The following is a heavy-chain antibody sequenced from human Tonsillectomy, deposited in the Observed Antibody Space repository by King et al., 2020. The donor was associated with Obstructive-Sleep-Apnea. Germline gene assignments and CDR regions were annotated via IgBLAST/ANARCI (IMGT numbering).Heavy chain of an antibody. D-gene: IGHD6-19*01. Sequence: VQLVESGGGVVQPGGSPRLSCAASGFSFSVYGMHWVRQAPGKGLEWVAVLWSDGNNKNYADSVKGRFTISRDSSKNTQYLQMNSLRAEDTAVYYCARDRSGWGYDAFDIWGQGTMVIVSS. CDR2: LWSDGNNK. J-gene: IGHJ3*02. CDR3: ARDRSGWGYDAFDI. CDR1: GFSFSVYG. V-gene: IGHV3-33*01.